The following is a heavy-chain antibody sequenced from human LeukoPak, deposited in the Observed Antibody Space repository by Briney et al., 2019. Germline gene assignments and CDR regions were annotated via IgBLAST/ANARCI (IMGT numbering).Heavy chain of an antibody. CDR3: ARDGRDGYNYMFPFDY. D-gene: IGHD5-24*01. V-gene: IGHV1-46*01. CDR2: INPSSGST. CDR1: GYTFTSYY. J-gene: IGHJ4*02. Sequence: GASVKVSCKASGYTFTSYYIHWVRQAPGQGLEWMGIINPSSGSTSYAQKFQGRVTMTRDTSTSTVYMELSSLRSEDTAVYYCARDGRDGYNYMFPFDYWGQRTLVTVSS.